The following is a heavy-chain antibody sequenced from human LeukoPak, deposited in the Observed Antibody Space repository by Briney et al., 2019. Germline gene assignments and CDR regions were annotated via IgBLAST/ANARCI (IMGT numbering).Heavy chain of an antibody. D-gene: IGHD1-26*01. CDR3: ARDTEWEKNPDYFDS. V-gene: IGHV1-18*01. CDR2: ISAKNGKT. J-gene: IGHJ4*02. CDR1: GYTFNDYG. Sequence: APVWGSCKASGYTFNDYGISWGRQAPGPGLERVGWISAKNGKTNYAPKVQGRVTMTTDTFTTTAYMELRSLRSDDTAVYFCARDTEWEKNPDYFDSWGQGTLVTVSS.